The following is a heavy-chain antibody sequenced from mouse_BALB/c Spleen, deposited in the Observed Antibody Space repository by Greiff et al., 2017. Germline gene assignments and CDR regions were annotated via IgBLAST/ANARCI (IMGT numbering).Heavy chain of an antibody. CDR1: GFTFSSYG. D-gene: IGHD1-1*01. V-gene: IGHV5-6*01. CDR3: ARVLLRDSYWYFDV. CDR2: ISSGGSYT. Sequence: EVQLVESGGDLVKPGGSLKLSCAASGFTFSSYGMSWVRQTPDKRLEWVATISSGGSYTYYPDSVKGRFTISRDNAKNTLYLQMSSLKSEDTAMYYCARVLLRDSYWYFDVWGAGTTVTVSS. J-gene: IGHJ1*01.